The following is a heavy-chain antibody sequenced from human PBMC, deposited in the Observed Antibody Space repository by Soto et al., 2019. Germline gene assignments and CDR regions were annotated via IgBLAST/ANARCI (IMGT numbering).Heavy chain of an antibody. CDR1: GFTFSSYA. V-gene: IGHV3-23*01. Sequence: GGSLRLSCAASGFTFSSYAMSWVRQAPGKGLEWVSAISGSGGSTYYADSVKGRFTISRDNSKNTLYLQMNSLRAEDTAVYYCAKPLPWFGELFDAFDIWGQGTMVTVSS. D-gene: IGHD3-10*01. CDR2: ISGSGGST. J-gene: IGHJ3*02. CDR3: AKPLPWFGELFDAFDI.